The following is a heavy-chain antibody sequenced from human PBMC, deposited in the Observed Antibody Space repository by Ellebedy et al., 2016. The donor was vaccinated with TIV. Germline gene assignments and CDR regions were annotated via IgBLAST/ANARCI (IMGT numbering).Heavy chain of an antibody. J-gene: IGHJ4*02. CDR3: ARGEETYGMGYFDY. CDR2: ISYDGNNK. D-gene: IGHD4-17*01. CDR1: GFTFSSYA. Sequence: PSETLSLTCAASGFTFSSYAMHWVRQAPGKGLEWVAVISYDGNNKYYADSVKGRFTISRDNSKNTLYLQMNSLRAEDTAVNYCARGEETYGMGYFDYWGQGTLVTVSS. V-gene: IGHV3-30-3*01.